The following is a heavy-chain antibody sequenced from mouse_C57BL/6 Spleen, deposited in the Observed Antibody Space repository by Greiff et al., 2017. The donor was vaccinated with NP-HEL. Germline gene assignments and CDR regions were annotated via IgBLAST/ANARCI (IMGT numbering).Heavy chain of an antibody. CDR1: GYTFTSYW. CDR2: INPSSGYT. J-gene: IGHJ2*01. V-gene: IGHV1-7*01. Sequence: VQLQQSGAELANPGASVKLSCKASGYTFTSYWMHWVKQRPGQGLEWIGYINPSSGYTKYNQKFKDKDTLTADKSSSTAYMQLSSLTYEDSAVYYCARRGEIITTVVALDYWGQGTTLTVSS. CDR3: ARRGEIITTVVALDY. D-gene: IGHD1-1*01.